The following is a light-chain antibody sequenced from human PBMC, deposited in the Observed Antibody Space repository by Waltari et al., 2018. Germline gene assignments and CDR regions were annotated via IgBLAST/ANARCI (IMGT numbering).Light chain of an antibody. Sequence: SYELTQPPSVSVSPGQTARITCSGDALPKQYAYWYQKKPGQAPVLVIYKDTERPSGIPERFPGSRSGTTVTLTISGVQTEDEADYYCQSADSRGTVVFGGGTELTVL. CDR1: ALPKQY. V-gene: IGLV3-25*03. J-gene: IGLJ2*01. CDR3: QSADSRGTVV. CDR2: KDT.